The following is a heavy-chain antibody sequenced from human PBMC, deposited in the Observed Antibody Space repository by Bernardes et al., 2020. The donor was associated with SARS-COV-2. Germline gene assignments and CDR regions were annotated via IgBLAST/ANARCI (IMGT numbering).Heavy chain of an antibody. CDR2: IYHSGRN. Sequence: SETLSLTCTVSGGSITSGSYHWVWIRQPPGKGLEWIGSIYHSGRNYYNMSLKSRVALSIDTSKNQFSLRLTSVTAADTAVYYCARMGGAAAGDRGTDWNDYYGMDVWGQGTKVTVSS. CDR1: GGSITSGSYH. D-gene: IGHD6-13*01. V-gene: IGHV4-39*01. CDR3: ARMGGAAAGDRGTDWNDYYGMDV. J-gene: IGHJ6*02.